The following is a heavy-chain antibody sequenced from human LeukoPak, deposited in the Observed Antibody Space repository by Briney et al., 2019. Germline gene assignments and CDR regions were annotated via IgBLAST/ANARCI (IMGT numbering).Heavy chain of an antibody. D-gene: IGHD2-2*01. CDR1: GFTFSSYG. J-gene: IGHJ3*02. V-gene: IGHV3-33*01. CDR2: IWYDGSNK. Sequence: PGGSLRLSCAASGFTFSSYGMHWVRQAPGKGLEWVAVIWYDGSNKYYADSVKGRFTISRDNSKNTLYLQMNSLRAEDTAVYYCARYLNAYQGRGAFDIWGQGTMVTVSS. CDR3: ARYLNAYQGRGAFDI.